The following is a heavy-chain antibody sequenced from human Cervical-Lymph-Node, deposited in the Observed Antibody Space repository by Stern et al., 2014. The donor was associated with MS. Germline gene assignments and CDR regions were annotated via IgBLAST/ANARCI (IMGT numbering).Heavy chain of an antibody. Sequence: QDQLVESGPGLVKPSATLSLTCTVSGGSISTYYWSWIRQPPGKGLEWIGYMYYSGITNYHPSLTSRVTLSVDRSKNQFSLKLSSVTAADTAVYYCGGSGSYYRQFDYWGQGTLVTISS. CDR2: MYYSGIT. J-gene: IGHJ4*02. V-gene: IGHV4-59*08. CDR3: GGSGSYYRQFDY. D-gene: IGHD3-10*01. CDR1: GGSISTYY.